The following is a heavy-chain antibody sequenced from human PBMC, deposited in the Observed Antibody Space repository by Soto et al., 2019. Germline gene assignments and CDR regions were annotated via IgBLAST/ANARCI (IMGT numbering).Heavy chain of an antibody. CDR1: GGSISSGGYY. CDR2: IYYSGST. V-gene: IGHV4-31*03. J-gene: IGHJ4*02. D-gene: IGHD6-19*01. Sequence: SETLSLTCTVSGGSISSGGYYWSWIRQHPGKGLEWIGYIYYSGSTYYNPSLKSRVTISVDTSKNQFSLKLSSVTAADTAVYYCARDNHSGWRSLDYWGQGTLVTVSS. CDR3: ARDNHSGWRSLDY.